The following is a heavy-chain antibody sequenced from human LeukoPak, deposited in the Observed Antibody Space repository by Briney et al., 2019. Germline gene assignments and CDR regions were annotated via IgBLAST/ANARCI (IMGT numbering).Heavy chain of an antibody. CDR1: GYTLTELS. V-gene: IGHV1-24*01. CDR2: FDPEDGET. CDR3: ATAQGRVYMDV. J-gene: IGHJ6*03. Sequence: APVKVSCKVSGYTLTELSMHWVRLAPGEGLGWMGGFDPEDGETIYAQKFQGRVTMTEDTSTDTAYMELSSLRSEDTAVYYCATAQGRVYMDVWGKGTTVTVSS. D-gene: IGHD1-26*01.